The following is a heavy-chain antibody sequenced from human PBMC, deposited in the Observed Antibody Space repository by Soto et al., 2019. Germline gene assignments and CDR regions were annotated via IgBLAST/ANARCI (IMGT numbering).Heavy chain of an antibody. Sequence: EVQLVESGGGLVQPGGSLRLSCAASGFTFSDHYMDWVRQAPGKGLEWVGRTRNKANSYTTEYAASVKGRFTISRDDSKNSLYLQMNSLKTEDTAVYYCARARVTPWGQGTLVTVSS. J-gene: IGHJ5*02. D-gene: IGHD2-21*02. CDR2: TRNKANSYTT. CDR1: GFTFSDHY. V-gene: IGHV3-72*01. CDR3: ARARVTP.